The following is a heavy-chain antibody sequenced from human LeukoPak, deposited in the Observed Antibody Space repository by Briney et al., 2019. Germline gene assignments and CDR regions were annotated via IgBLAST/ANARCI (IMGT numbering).Heavy chain of an antibody. J-gene: IGHJ6*03. CDR2: IYYSGST. D-gene: IGHD3-22*01. V-gene: IGHV4-39*01. CDR1: GGSISSSSYY. CDR3: ARLYYDSSGYYFRNYYYMDV. Sequence: PSETLSLTCTVSGGSISSSSYYWGWIRQPPGKGLEWIGSIYYSGSTYYNPSLKSRVTLSVDTSKNQFSLKLSSVTAADTAVYYCARLYYDSSGYYFRNYYYMDVWGKGTTVTVSS.